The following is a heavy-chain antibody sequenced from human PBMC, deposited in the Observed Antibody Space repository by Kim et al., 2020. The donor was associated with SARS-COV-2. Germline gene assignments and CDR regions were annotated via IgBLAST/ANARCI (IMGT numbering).Heavy chain of an antibody. Sequence: GGYLRLSCAASGFTFSSYGMHWVRQAPGKGLEWVAVISYDGSNKYYADSVKGRFTISRDNSKNTLYLQMNSLRAEDTAVYYCAKDPYCSSTSCYSRANYYYYYGMDVWGQGTTVTVSS. CDR3: AKDPYCSSTSCYSRANYYYYYGMDV. CDR2: ISYDGSNK. V-gene: IGHV3-30*18. D-gene: IGHD2-2*01. CDR1: GFTFSSYG. J-gene: IGHJ6*02.